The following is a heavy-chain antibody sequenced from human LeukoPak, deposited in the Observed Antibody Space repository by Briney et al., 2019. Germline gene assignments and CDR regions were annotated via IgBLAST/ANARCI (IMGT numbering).Heavy chain of an antibody. V-gene: IGHV3-15*01. Sequence: PGGSLRLSCAASGFTLRNAWMCWVRQAPGKGLEWVGRFKSKTVGGTTDYAAPVKGRFTISRDDSKNTLYLQMNSLKTEDTAVYYCTTTVLTGYSRGWHFDYWGQGTLVTVSS. D-gene: IGHD6-19*01. J-gene: IGHJ4*02. CDR3: TTTVLTGYSRGWHFDY. CDR1: GFTLRNAW. CDR2: FKSKTVGGTT.